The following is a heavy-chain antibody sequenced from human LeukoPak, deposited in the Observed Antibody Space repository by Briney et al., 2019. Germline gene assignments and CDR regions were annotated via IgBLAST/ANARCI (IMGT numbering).Heavy chain of an antibody. CDR2: IWYDGSIK. CDR1: GFTFSSYG. D-gene: IGHD1-1*01. CDR3: AREQLQEGSGSAFDF. J-gene: IGHJ3*01. V-gene: IGHV3-33*01. Sequence: GGSLRLSCAASGFTFSSYGMHWVRQAPGKGLEWVAVIWYDGSIKYYADSVKGRFTFSRDNAKNSLYLQMNSLRAEDTAVYYCAREQLQEGSGSAFDFWGQGTMVTVSS.